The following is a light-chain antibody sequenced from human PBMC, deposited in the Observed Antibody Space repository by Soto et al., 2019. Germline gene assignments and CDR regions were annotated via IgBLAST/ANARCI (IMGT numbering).Light chain of an antibody. J-gene: IGKJ4*01. V-gene: IGKV3-20*01. Sequence: EIVLTQSPHPLSWSPGARASLSFRTSQTISRSYFAWYQQKPGQSPRLLVYAASIRAPGIPDRFSGSVSGADCTLTISRLAPADFAVYYCQHYDGSLTFGGGTRVEIK. CDR2: AAS. CDR3: QHYDGSLT. CDR1: QTISRSY.